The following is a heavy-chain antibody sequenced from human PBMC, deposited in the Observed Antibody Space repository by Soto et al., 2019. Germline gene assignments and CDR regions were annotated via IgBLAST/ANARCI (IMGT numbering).Heavy chain of an antibody. CDR1: GCTFSDYY. V-gene: IGHV3-11*01. D-gene: IGHD2-2*01. CDR3: ARDLPAAPDYMDV. CDR2: ISSSGSTI. J-gene: IGHJ6*03. Sequence: PGGSMRLSCAAAGCTFSDYYMCWNRQAPGKGLEWVSYISSSGSTIYYADSVKGRFTISRDNAKNSLYLQMNSLRAEDTAVYYCARDLPAAPDYMDVWGKGTTVTVSS.